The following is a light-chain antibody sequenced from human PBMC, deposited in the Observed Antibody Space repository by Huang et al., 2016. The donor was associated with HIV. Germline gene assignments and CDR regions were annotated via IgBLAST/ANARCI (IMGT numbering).Light chain of an antibody. V-gene: IGKV1-17*03. CDR1: QDISNY. CDR2: AAS. Sequence: DIQLTQSPSAMSASVGDRVSITCRASQDISNYLAWFQQKPGGAPKRLIYAASSLQSGGPSRFSGSRSGTKFTLTISSLQPEDFATYYCLQHHGYPRTFGQGTNV. J-gene: IGKJ1*01. CDR3: LQHHGYPRT.